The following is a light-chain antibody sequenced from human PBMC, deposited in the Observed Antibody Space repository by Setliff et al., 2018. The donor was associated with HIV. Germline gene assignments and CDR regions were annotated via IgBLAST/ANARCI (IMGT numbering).Light chain of an antibody. Sequence: SALAQPRSVSGSPGQSVTIPCTGTSSDVGGYNYVSWYQQHPGKAPKLMIYDVSKRPSGVPDRFSGSKSGNTASLTISGLQAEDEADYHCCSYAGSNTLQVFGGGTKVTVL. V-gene: IGLV2-11*01. CDR3: CSYAGSNTLQV. J-gene: IGLJ3*02. CDR1: SSDVGGYNY. CDR2: DVS.